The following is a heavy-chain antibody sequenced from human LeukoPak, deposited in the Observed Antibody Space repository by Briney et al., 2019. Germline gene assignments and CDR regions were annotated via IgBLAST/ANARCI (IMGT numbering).Heavy chain of an antibody. J-gene: IGHJ4*02. CDR2: INWNGGST. CDR3: ARGPPGSGSYCDY. Sequence: GGSLRLSCAASGFTFSSYAMSWVRQAPGKGLEWVSGINWNGGSTGYADSVKGRFTISRDNAKNSLYLQMNSLRAEDTALYYCARGPPGSGSYCDYWGQGTLVTVSS. V-gene: IGHV3-20*04. D-gene: IGHD1-26*01. CDR1: GFTFSSYA.